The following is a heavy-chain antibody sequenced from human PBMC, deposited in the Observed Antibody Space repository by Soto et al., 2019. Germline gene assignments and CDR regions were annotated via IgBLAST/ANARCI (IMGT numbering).Heavy chain of an antibody. D-gene: IGHD5-18*01. Sequence: QVQLVQSGAEVKKPGSSVKVSCKASGGTFSSYTISWVRQAPGQGLEWMGRIIPILGIANYAQKFQGRVTITADKSTSTAYMELSSLRSEGTAVYYCARVSDTGMVRVYWGPGTLVTVSS. CDR2: IIPILGIA. J-gene: IGHJ4*02. CDR1: GGTFSSYT. CDR3: ARVSDTGMVRVY. V-gene: IGHV1-69*02.